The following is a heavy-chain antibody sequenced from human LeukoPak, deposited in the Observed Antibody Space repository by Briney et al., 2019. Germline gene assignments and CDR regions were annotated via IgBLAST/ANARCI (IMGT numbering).Heavy chain of an antibody. V-gene: IGHV3-30*03. J-gene: IGHJ4*02. CDR3: ATWGVYYDSSGYFDY. Sequence: PGGSLRLSCAASGFTFSSYGMHWVRQAPGKGLEWVAVISYDGSNKYYVDSVKGRFTISRDNSKNTLYLQMNSLRAEDTAVYYCATWGVYYDSSGYFDYWGQGTLVTVSS. CDR1: GFTFSSYG. CDR2: ISYDGSNK. D-gene: IGHD3-22*01.